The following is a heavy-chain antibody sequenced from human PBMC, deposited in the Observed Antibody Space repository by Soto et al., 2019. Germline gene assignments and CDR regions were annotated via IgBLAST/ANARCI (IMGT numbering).Heavy chain of an antibody. J-gene: IGHJ4*02. CDR2: IYYSGST. V-gene: IGHV4-59*01. D-gene: IGHD3-16*02. Sequence: LSLTSTVSGGSISSYYWSWIRQPPGKGLEWIGYIYYSGSTNYNPSLKSRVTISVDTSKNQFSLKLSSVTSADTAVYYCARDHTGYINFDYWCQGILVTGS. CDR3: ARDHTGYINFDY. CDR1: GGSISSYY.